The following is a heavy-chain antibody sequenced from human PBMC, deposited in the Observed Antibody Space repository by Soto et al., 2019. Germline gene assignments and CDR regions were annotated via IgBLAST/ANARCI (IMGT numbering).Heavy chain of an antibody. V-gene: IGHV1-3*05. J-gene: IGHJ4*02. CDR1: GYTFTSYA. CDR3: ARSPGIAVADY. CDR2: INAGNGNT. Sequence: QVQLVQSGAEEKKPGASVKVSCKASGYTFTSYAMHWVRQAPGQRLEWMGWINAGNGNTKYSQKFQGRVTITRDTSASTAYMELSSLRSEDTAAYYCARSPGIAVADYWGQGTLVTVSS. D-gene: IGHD6-19*01.